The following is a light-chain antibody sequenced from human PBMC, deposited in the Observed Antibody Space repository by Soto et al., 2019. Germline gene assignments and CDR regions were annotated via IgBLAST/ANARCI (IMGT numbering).Light chain of an antibody. CDR1: QNVSDRY. CDR2: GSH. Sequence: IVLTQSPATLSLSPGEGATLSCRASQNVSDRYLAWYQQIPGKAPRLLIFGSHSRPTGIPDRFSGSGSGTDFTLTISRLEPADFAVYYCQHYGASPSFTFGQGTK. J-gene: IGKJ2*01. CDR3: QHYGASPSFT. V-gene: IGKV3-20*01.